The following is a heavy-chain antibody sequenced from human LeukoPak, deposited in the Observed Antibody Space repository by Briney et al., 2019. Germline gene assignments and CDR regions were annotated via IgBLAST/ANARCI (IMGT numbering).Heavy chain of an antibody. CDR2: INSDGSST. CDR1: GFTFSSYW. J-gene: IGHJ4*02. CDR3: ARDLVDSYGRNFIDY. D-gene: IGHD5-18*01. V-gene: IGHV3-74*01. Sequence: PGGSLRLSCAASGFTFSSYWMHWVRQAPGKGLVWVSRINSDGSSTSYADSVKGRFTISRDNAKNTLYLQMNSLRAEDTAVYYCARDLVDSYGRNFIDYWGQGTLVTVSS.